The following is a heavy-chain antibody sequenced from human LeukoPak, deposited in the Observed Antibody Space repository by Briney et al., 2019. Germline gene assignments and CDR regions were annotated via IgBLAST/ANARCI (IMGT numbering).Heavy chain of an antibody. Sequence: GGSLRLSCAASGFSFTSFWMTWVRQAPGKGLEWVANIKQDGSEKYYVDSVKGRFIVSRDNAENSLSLQMNSLSAEDTAVYYCARPDLSSGWPSFDYWGQGTLVTVSS. CDR2: IKQDGSEK. V-gene: IGHV3-7*01. D-gene: IGHD6-19*01. J-gene: IGHJ4*02. CDR1: GFSFTSFW. CDR3: ARPDLSSGWPSFDY.